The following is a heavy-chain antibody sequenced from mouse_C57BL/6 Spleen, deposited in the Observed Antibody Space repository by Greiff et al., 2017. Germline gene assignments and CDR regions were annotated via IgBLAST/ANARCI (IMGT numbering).Heavy chain of an antibody. CDR3: ARPEDYAWFAY. CDR2: INPNNGGT. D-gene: IGHD2-4*01. Sequence: EVQLQQSGPELVKPGASVKISCKASGYTFTDYYMNWVKQSHGKSLEWIGDINPNNGGTSYNQKFKGKATLTVDKSSSTAYMELRSLTSEDSAVYYCARPEDYAWFAYWGQGTLVTVSA. V-gene: IGHV1-26*01. J-gene: IGHJ3*01. CDR1: GYTFTDYY.